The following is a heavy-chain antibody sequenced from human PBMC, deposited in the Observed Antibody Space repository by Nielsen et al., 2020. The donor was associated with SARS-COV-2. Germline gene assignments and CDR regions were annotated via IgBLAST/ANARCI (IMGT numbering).Heavy chain of an antibody. Sequence: GESLKISCSASGFTFGDYPMTWFRQAPGKGLEWVSVIKTNGGITYYADSVKGRCTISRDNSKNTLYLQMDSLRGEDTAMYYCARASSTSYNAAFDMWGQGTMVTVSS. CDR2: IKTNGGIT. D-gene: IGHD1-1*01. V-gene: IGHV3-23*01. J-gene: IGHJ3*02. CDR3: ARASSTSYNAAFDM. CDR1: GFTFGDYP.